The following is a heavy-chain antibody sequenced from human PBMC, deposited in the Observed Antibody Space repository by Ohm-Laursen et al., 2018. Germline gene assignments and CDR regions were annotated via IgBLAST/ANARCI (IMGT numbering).Heavy chain of an antibody. V-gene: IGHV4-38-2*01. CDR3: ACCHGSAMVTGGRI. D-gene: IGHD5-18*01. CDR2: IYHSGST. Sequence: SETLSLTCAVSGYSISSGYFWGWIRRPPGKGLEWIGTIYHSGSTYYNPSLKSRVTISVDTSKNQFSLKLSSVTAADTAVYYCACCHGSAMVTGGRIWGQGTLVTVSS. CDR1: GYSISSGYF. J-gene: IGHJ4*02.